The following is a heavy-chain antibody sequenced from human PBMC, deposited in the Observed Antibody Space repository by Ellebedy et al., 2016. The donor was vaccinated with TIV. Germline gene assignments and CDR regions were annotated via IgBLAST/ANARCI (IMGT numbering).Heavy chain of an antibody. CDR1: GFTVSSNY. D-gene: IGHD5-18*01. CDR2: IYSGGST. V-gene: IGHV3-53*01. Sequence: GESLKISCAASGFTVSSNYMSWVRQAPGKGLEWVSVIYSGGSTYYVDSVKGRFTISRDNSKNTLYLQMNSLRAEDTAVYYCAKDRTSGDGYWVFDQWGQGILVTVSS. J-gene: IGHJ4*02. CDR3: AKDRTSGDGYWVFDQ.